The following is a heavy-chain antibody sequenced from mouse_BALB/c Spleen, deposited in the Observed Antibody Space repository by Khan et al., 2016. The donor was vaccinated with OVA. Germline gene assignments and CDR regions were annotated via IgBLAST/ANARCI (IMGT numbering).Heavy chain of an antibody. CDR2: IDPANGNT. CDR3: ARGFYGNLFAY. Sequence: VQLQQSGAELVKPGASVKLSCTASGFNIKDTYMHWVKQRPEQGLEWIVRIDPANGNTKYDPKFQGKATITADTSSNQAYLQLSSLTSEDTAVYYCARGFYGNLFAYWGQGTLVTVSA. V-gene: IGHV14-3*02. CDR1: GFNIKDTY. D-gene: IGHD2-1*01. J-gene: IGHJ3*01.